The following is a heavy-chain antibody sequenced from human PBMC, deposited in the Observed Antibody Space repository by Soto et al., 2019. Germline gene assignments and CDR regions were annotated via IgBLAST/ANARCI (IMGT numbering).Heavy chain of an antibody. CDR2: ISYDGSNK. V-gene: IGHV3-30-3*01. D-gene: IGHD6-6*01. CDR3: AREGYSSSSGGYFDY. Sequence: GGSLRLSCAASGFTFSSYAMHWVRQAPGKGLEWVAVISYDGSNKYYADSVKGRFTISRDNSKNTLYLQMNSLRAEDTAVYYCAREGYSSSSGGYFDYWGQGTLVTVSS. J-gene: IGHJ4*02. CDR1: GFTFSSYA.